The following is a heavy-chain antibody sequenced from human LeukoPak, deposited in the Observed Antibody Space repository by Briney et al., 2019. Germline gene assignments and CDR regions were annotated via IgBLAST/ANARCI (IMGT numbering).Heavy chain of an antibody. CDR2: MSWNSGSI. CDR1: GFTFDDYA. D-gene: IGHD6-13*01. Sequence: GGSLRLSCAASGFTFDDYAMHWVRQAPGKSLEWVSAMSWNSGSIGYADSVKGRFTISRDNAKNTLYLQMNSLRAEDTAVYYCAKVYSSSRHYYYYMDVWGKGTTVTVSS. CDR3: AKVYSSSRHYYYYMDV. J-gene: IGHJ6*03. V-gene: IGHV3-9*01.